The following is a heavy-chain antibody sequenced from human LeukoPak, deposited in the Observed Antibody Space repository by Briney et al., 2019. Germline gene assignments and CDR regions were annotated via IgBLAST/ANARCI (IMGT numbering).Heavy chain of an antibody. J-gene: IGHJ4*02. CDR3: AKAGYSGYDGPFDY. CDR2: IRYDGSNK. D-gene: IGHD5-12*01. CDR1: GFTFSSYG. Sequence: GGSLRLSCAASGFTFSSYGMHWVRQAPGKGLEWVAFIRYDGSNKYYADSVKGRFTISRDNSKNTLYLQMNSLRAEDTAVYYCAKAGYSGYDGPFDYWGQGTLDTVSS. V-gene: IGHV3-30*02.